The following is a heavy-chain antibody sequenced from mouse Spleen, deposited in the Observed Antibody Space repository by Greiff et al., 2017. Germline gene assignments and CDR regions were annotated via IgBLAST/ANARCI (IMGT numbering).Heavy chain of an antibody. CDR1: GYTFTSYW. CDR2: IHPNSGST. J-gene: IGHJ3*01. Sequence: QVQLQQSGAELVKPGASVKLSCKASGYTFTSYWMHWVKQRPGQGLEWIGMIHPNSGSTNYNEKFKSKATLTVDKSSSTAYMQLSSLTSGDSAVYYCAREGEGFAYWGQGTLVTVSA. CDR3: AREGEGFAY. V-gene: IGHV1-64*01.